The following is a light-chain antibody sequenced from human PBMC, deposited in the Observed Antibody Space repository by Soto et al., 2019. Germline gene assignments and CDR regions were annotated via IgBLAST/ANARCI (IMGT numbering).Light chain of an antibody. CDR3: QQYGGSPLT. Sequence: EIVLTQSPGTLSLSPGERATLSCRASQSVSNAYLAWYQEKPGQAPRLLIYGASNRATGIPDRFTGSGSGTDFTLTISRLVPEDFGISYCQQYGGSPLTFGGGTKVEIK. CDR1: QSVSNAY. CDR2: GAS. J-gene: IGKJ4*01. V-gene: IGKV3-20*01.